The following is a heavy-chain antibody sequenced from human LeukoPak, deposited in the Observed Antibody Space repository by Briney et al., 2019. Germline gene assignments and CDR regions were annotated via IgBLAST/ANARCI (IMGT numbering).Heavy chain of an antibody. CDR3: AKDARRSSGWWFFDH. CDR2: ISSSSSTI. CDR1: GFTFSSYG. J-gene: IGHJ4*02. D-gene: IGHD6-19*01. Sequence: GGSLRLSCAASGFTFSSYGMNWVRQAPGKGLEWVSYISSSSSTIYYADSVKGRFTLSRDNSKNTLYLQMNSLRAEDTAVYYCAKDARRSSGWWFFDHWGQGTLVTVSS. V-gene: IGHV3-48*01.